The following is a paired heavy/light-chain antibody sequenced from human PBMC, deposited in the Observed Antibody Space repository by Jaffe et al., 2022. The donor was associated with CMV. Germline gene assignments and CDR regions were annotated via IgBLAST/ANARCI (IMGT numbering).Light chain of an antibody. CDR2: YTD. CDR1: SSDIGRNT. CDR3: AAWDDTLAAWV. Sequence: QSVLSQPPSASGTPGQRVTISCSGSSSDIGRNTVNWYQQVPGTAPKLLIQYTDRRPSGVSGRFSGSKSGTSASLAISGLQSEDEADYFCAAWDDTLAAWVFGGGTKLTVL. V-gene: IGLV1-44*01. J-gene: IGLJ3*02.
Heavy chain of an antibody. CDR2: IYSSGRT. CDR1: GDSISGSY. CDR3: ARGGSVGSMIRGVLYDGMDV. D-gene: IGHD3-10*01. V-gene: IGHV4-4*07. Sequence: QALLEESGPGLVNPSETLSLTCTVSGDSISGSYWSWIRQPAGKGLEWIGRIYSSGRTNINPSLKSRVSLSVDTSKNQFSLELTSVNAADTAVYYCARGGSVGSMIRGVLYDGMDVWGQGTTVTVSS. J-gene: IGHJ6*02.